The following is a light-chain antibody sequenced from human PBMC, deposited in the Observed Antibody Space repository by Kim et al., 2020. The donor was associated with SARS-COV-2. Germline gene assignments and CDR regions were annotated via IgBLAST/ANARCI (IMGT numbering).Light chain of an antibody. Sequence: DIRMTQSPSSLSASVGDRVTITCRASQDISNYLAWYQQKAGKAPRLLIYAASALQPGVPSRFSGSGSGTDFTLTITSLQPEDVATYFCQKYGGAPWAFGQGTKVDIK. V-gene: IGKV1-27*01. CDR2: AAS. CDR1: QDISNY. CDR3: QKYGGAPWA. J-gene: IGKJ1*01.